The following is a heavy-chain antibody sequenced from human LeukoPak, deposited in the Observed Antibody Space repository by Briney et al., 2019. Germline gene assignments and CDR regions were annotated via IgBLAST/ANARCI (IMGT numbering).Heavy chain of an antibody. D-gene: IGHD3-22*01. J-gene: IGHJ3*02. V-gene: IGHV3-53*01. CDR1: RFTVSSNY. CDR2: IYSGGST. Sequence: GGSLRLSCAASRFTVSSNYMSWVGQAPGKGLEWVSVIYSGGSTYYADTVKGRFTISRDNSKNTLYLQMNSLRAEDTAVYYCASDSSGYGADAFDIWAQGTRVSVSS. CDR3: ASDSSGYGADAFDI.